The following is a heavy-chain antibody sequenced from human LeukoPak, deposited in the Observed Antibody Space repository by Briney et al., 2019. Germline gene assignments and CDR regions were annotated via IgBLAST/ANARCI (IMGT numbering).Heavy chain of an antibody. Sequence: GGSLRLSCAASGFTVSSNYMSWVRQAPGKGLEWVSVIYSGGSTYYADSVKGRFTISRDNSKNTLYLQMNSLRAEDTAVYYCAKELRGYSYGLRNNWFDPWGQGTLVTVSS. CDR3: AKELRGYSYGLRNNWFDP. D-gene: IGHD5-18*01. V-gene: IGHV3-53*01. CDR2: IYSGGST. J-gene: IGHJ5*02. CDR1: GFTVSSNY.